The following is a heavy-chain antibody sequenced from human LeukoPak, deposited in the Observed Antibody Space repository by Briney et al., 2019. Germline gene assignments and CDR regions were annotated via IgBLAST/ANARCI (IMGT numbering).Heavy chain of an antibody. CDR2: ISYDGSYK. Sequence: GGSLRLSCAASGFSFSSYGMHWVRQAPGKGLEWVAVISYDGSYKYYADSVKGRFTISRDNSKNTMYLQMNSLGAEDTAVYYCAKDPAPVRVVVTAIPTDCWGQGTLVTVSS. CDR3: AKDPAPVRVVVTAIPTDC. J-gene: IGHJ4*02. D-gene: IGHD2-21*02. CDR1: GFSFSSYG. V-gene: IGHV3-30*18.